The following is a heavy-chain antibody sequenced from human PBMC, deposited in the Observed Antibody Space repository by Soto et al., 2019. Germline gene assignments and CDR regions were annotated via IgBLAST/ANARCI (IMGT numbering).Heavy chain of an antibody. CDR1: GYTFTSYG. CDR3: ARDGQWLLPRKATGAFDI. CDR2: ISAYNGNT. Sequence: GASVQVSCKASGYTFTSYGISWVRQAPGQGLEWKGWISAYNGNTNYAQKLQGRVTMTTDTSTSTAYMELRSLRSDDTAVYYCARDGQWLLPRKATGAFDIWGQGTMVTVSS. D-gene: IGHD6-19*01. J-gene: IGHJ3*02. V-gene: IGHV1-18*01.